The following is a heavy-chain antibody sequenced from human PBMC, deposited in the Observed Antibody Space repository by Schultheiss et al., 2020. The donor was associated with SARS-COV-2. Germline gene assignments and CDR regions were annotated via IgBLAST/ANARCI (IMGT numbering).Heavy chain of an antibody. V-gene: IGHV3-30*04. CDR2: ISYDGSNK. CDR1: GFTFSSYA. Sequence: GESLKISCAASGFTFSSYAMSWVRQAPGKGLEWVAVISYDGSNKYYADSVKGRFTISRDNAKNSLYLQMNSLRAEDTAVYYCARERGWDLYYFDYWGQGTLVTVSS. J-gene: IGHJ4*02. D-gene: IGHD6-19*01. CDR3: ARERGWDLYYFDY.